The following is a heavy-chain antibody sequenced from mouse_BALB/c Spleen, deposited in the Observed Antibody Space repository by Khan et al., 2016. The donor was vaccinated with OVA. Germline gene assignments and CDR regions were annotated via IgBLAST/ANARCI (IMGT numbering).Heavy chain of an antibody. V-gene: IGHV9-2-1*01. CDR3: ARSPYGNNYYAMDY. CDR1: GYTFTDYS. Sequence: QIQLVQSGPELKKPGETVKISCKASGYTFTDYSMHWVKQAPGKGLKWMGWINTETGEPTYADDFKGRFAFSLVTSASTAYLQINNLKNEDTATYFCARSPYGNNYYAMDYWGQGTSVTVSS. CDR2: INTETGEP. D-gene: IGHD2-1*01. J-gene: IGHJ4*01.